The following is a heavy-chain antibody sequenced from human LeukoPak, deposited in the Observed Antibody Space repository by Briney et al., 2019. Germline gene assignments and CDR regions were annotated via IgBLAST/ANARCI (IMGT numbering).Heavy chain of an antibody. V-gene: IGHV3-33*05. CDR1: GFIFSHYG. J-gene: IGHJ5*01. CDR2: IQNDASTE. D-gene: IGHD5-18*01. CDR3: ATGGSEYRSDWFDS. Sequence: GGSLRLSCAASGFIFSHYGMHWVRQAPGKGLEWVAVIQNDASTENFADSVKGRFTISRDNSKNTVFLQMNSLRVEDTAVYYCATGGSEYRSDWFDSWGQGTLVNVAS.